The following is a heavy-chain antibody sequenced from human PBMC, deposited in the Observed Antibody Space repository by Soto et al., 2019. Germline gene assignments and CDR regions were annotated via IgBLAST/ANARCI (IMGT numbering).Heavy chain of an antibody. CDR1: GFTFSNYG. CDR2: ISHDGSNK. CDR3: AIWWGRSDTSFFSGPLDY. Sequence: QVQLVESGGGVVQPGRSLRLSCAASGFTFSNYGLHWVRQAPGKGLEWVAVISHDGSNKYYVDSVKGRFTISRDDSKNMLFLQMNSLRADDTAVYYCAIWWGRSDTSFFSGPLDYWGQGTQVIVSS. D-gene: IGHD2-15*01. J-gene: IGHJ4*02. V-gene: IGHV3-30*03.